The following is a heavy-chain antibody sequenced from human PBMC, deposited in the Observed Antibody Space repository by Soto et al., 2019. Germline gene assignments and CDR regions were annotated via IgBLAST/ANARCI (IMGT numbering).Heavy chain of an antibody. J-gene: IGHJ3*02. CDR3: ARDPDDDAFDI. V-gene: IGHV1-69*13. CDR2: IIPIFGTA. CDR1: GGTFRSYA. Sequence: ASVKVSCKASGGTFRSYAFSWVRQAPGQGLEWMGGIIPIFGTANYAQKFQGRVTITADESTSTAYMELSSLRSEDTAVYYCARDPDDDAFDIWGQGTMVTVSS.